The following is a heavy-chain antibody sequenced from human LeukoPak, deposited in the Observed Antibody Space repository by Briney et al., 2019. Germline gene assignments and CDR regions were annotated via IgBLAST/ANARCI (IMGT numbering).Heavy chain of an antibody. Sequence: GGSLRLSGTASGFTLTTYAMSWVRQAPGKGLEWVAAIKSSDNSAYYIDSVKGRFTISRDNSKNTLFLQMNSLRAEDTAIYYCAKVVGDFNFWGQGTLVTVSS. J-gene: IGHJ4*02. D-gene: IGHD4-17*01. CDR3: AKVVGDFNF. V-gene: IGHV3-23*01. CDR2: IKSSDNSA. CDR1: GFTLTTYA.